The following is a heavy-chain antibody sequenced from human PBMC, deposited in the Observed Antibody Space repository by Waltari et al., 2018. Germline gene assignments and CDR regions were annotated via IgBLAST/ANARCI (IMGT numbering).Heavy chain of an antibody. Sequence: EVQLVESGGGLVQPGGSLRLSCAASGFPFSSYSMNWVRKAPGTGLEWVSYISSSSSTIYYADSVKGRFTISRDNAKNSLYLQMNSLRAEDTAVYYCARDSDHDFWSGYYRALAMDVWGQGTTVTVSS. J-gene: IGHJ6*02. V-gene: IGHV3-48*01. D-gene: IGHD3-3*01. CDR3: ARDSDHDFWSGYYRALAMDV. CDR1: GFPFSSYS. CDR2: ISSSSSTI.